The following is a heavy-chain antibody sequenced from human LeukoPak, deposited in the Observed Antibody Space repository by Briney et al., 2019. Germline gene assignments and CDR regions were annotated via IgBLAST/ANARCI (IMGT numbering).Heavy chain of an antibody. CDR1: GFTFSTYA. J-gene: IGHJ4*02. CDR2: FSGSGGRT. V-gene: IGHV3-23*01. D-gene: IGHD1-14*01. CDR3: AKVTTIYNYFDY. Sequence: GGSLRLSCTASGFTFSTYAMSWVRQAPGKGLEWVSTFSGSGGRTLYADPVKGRFVISRDNSKNTLYLQMNSLRAEDTAVYSCAKVTTIYNYFDYWGQGARVTVSS.